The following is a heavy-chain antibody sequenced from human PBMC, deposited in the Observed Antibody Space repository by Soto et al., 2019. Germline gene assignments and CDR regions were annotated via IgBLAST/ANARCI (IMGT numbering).Heavy chain of an antibody. D-gene: IGHD1-26*01. Sequence: SETLSLTCTVSGGSISSSIYYWGWIRQPPGKGLEWIGSIYYSGSTYYNPSLKSRVTISVDTSKNQFSLKLSSVTAADTAVYYCARSYRVGYMDVWGKGTTVTVS. CDR2: IYYSGST. CDR3: ARSYRVGYMDV. CDR1: GGSISSSIYY. V-gene: IGHV4-39*01. J-gene: IGHJ6*03.